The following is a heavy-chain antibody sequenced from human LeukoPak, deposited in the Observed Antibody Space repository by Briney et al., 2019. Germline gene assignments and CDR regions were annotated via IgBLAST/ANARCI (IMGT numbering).Heavy chain of an antibody. Sequence: ASVKVSCKTSGYTFTTYYMHWVRQAPGQGLEWMGIINPSGGTTNYAQKFQGRVTITRDTSTTTLYMELSSLRSEDTAVYYCARVRDSSGYPAASSYWGQGTLVTVSS. CDR2: INPSGGTT. V-gene: IGHV1-46*01. CDR1: GYTFTTYY. J-gene: IGHJ4*02. D-gene: IGHD3-22*01. CDR3: ARVRDSSGYPAASSY.